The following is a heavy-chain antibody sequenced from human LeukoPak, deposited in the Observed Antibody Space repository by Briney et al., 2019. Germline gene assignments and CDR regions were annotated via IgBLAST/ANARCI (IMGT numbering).Heavy chain of an antibody. CDR2: INPHTGGT. D-gene: IGHD2-8*01. V-gene: IGHV1-2*02. CDR3: ARGNGVYGTDDNKFDP. Sequence: ASVKVSCKASGYTFTDYYIHWVRQAPGQGLEWIGWINPHTGGTNFAQRFQDGVTMTRDTSISTAYLEVTSLRSDDTAVFYCARGNGVYGTDDNKFDPWGQGTLVTVSS. J-gene: IGHJ5*02. CDR1: GYTFTDYY.